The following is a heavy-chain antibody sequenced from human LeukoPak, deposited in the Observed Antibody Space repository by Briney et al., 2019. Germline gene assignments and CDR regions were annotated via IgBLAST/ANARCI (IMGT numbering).Heavy chain of an antibody. CDR3: ARGKAVAADFDY. Sequence: SETLSLTCAVYGGSFSGYYWSWIRQPPGKGLEWIGEINHSGSTNYNPSLKSRVTMSVDTSKNQFSLKLTSVTAADTAVYYCARGKAVAADFDYWGQGTLVTVSS. CDR1: GGSFSGYY. CDR2: INHSGST. V-gene: IGHV4-34*01. D-gene: IGHD6-19*01. J-gene: IGHJ4*02.